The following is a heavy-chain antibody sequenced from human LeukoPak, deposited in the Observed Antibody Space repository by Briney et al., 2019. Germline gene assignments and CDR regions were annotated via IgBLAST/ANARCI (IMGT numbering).Heavy chain of an antibody. CDR2: IIPNLGIA. D-gene: IGHD1-26*01. V-gene: IGHV1-69*04. CDR1: GGTFSSYA. Sequence: GASVKVSCKASGGTFSSYAISWVRQAPGQGLEWMGRIIPNLGIANYAQKFQGRVTITADKSTSTAYMELSSLRSEDTAVYYCARESGGFDYWGQGTLVTVSS. J-gene: IGHJ4*02. CDR3: ARESGGFDY.